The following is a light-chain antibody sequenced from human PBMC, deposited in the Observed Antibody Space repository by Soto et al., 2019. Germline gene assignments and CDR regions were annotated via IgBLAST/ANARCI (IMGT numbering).Light chain of an antibody. CDR3: QQYHNSPLT. CDR2: GAS. V-gene: IGKV3-20*01. Sequence: EIVLTQSPGTLSLSPGERATLSCRASQSVSSNYLAWYQQKPGQAPRVLIYGASSRTTGIPDRFSGSGSGTDLTLTISRLEPEDFAVYYCQQYHNSPLTFGQGTKVDIK. J-gene: IGKJ1*01. CDR1: QSVSSNY.